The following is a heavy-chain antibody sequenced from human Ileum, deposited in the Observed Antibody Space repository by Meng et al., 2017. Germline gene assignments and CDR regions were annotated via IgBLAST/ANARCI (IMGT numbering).Heavy chain of an antibody. J-gene: IGHJ4*02. CDR3: AREWSGSYRHFDY. V-gene: IGHV4-4*02. D-gene: IGHD1-26*01. CDR2: IHHSGRT. CDR1: GVSVEPRQW. Sequence: HVSGSGHLSPLGHCSSTSPVLGVSVEPRQWWGWVRQPPGKVCEWIGEIHHSGRTNYNPSLKSRVTISVDKSKNQFSLKLNSVTAADTAVYYCAREWSGSYRHFDYWGQGTLVTVSS.